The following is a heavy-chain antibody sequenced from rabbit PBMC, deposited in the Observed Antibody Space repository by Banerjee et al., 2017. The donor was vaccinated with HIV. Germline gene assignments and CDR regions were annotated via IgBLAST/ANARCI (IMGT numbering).Heavy chain of an antibody. D-gene: IGHD3-3*01. J-gene: IGHJ4*01. Sequence: QSLEESGGDLVKPGASLTLTCAASGFSFSSNQYMSWVRQAPGKGLEWIAAIYAGSSRSTYYASWAKGRVTISKTSSTTVTLQMTSLTAADTATYFCARGLVAGVLDLWGPGTLVTVS. CDR2: IYAGSSRST. CDR1: GFSFSSNQY. CDR3: ARGLVAGVLDL. V-gene: IGHV1S40*01.